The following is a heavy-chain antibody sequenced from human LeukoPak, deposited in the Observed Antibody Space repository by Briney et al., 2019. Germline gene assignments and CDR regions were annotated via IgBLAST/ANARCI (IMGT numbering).Heavy chain of an antibody. CDR2: ISSSSSYI. CDR1: GFTFSSYS. Sequence: GGSLRLSCAASGFTFSSYSMNWVRQAPGKGLKWVSSISSSSSYIYYADSVKGRFTISRDNSKNTLYLQMNSLRAEDTAVYYCAKDFYDSSGPDFDYWGQGTLVTVSS. J-gene: IGHJ4*02. CDR3: AKDFYDSSGPDFDY. D-gene: IGHD3-22*01. V-gene: IGHV3-21*01.